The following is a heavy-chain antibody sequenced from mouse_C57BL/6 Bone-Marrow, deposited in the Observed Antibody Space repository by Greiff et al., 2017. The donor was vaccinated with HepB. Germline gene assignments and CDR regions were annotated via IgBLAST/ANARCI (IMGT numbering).Heavy chain of an antibody. Sequence: VQLQQSGPGLAKPSQTLSLTCSVTGYSITSDYWNWIRKFPGNKLEYMGYISYSGSTYDNPSLKSRISITRDTSKNQSYLQLNSVTTEDTATYYCARSVDDRGDWFAYWGQGTLVTVSA. CDR2: ISYSGST. J-gene: IGHJ3*01. CDR3: ARSVDDRGDWFAY. CDR1: GYSITSDY. V-gene: IGHV3-8*01. D-gene: IGHD1-1*02.